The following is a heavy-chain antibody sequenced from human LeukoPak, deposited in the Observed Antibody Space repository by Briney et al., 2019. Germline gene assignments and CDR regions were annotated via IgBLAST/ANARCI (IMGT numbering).Heavy chain of an antibody. D-gene: IGHD6-6*01. J-gene: IGHJ4*02. CDR2: IHTSGST. CDR3: AKLGKAARFHIFPYYFDY. Sequence: SETLSLTCTVSGGSISSYYWSWIRQPAGKGLEWIGRIHTSGSTNYSPSLKSRVTMSVDTSKNQFSLKLSSVTAEDTAVYYCAKLGKAARFHIFPYYFDYWGQGTLVTVSS. V-gene: IGHV4-4*07. CDR1: GGSISSYY.